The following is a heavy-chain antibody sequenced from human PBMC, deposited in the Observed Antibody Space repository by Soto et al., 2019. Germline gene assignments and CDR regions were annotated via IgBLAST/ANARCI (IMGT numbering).Heavy chain of an antibody. CDR3: ARDTQLRIVKWLSDWFDP. J-gene: IGHJ5*02. CDR1: GGSFSGYY. Sequence: SETLSLTCAVYGGSFSGYYWSWIRQPPGKGLEWIGEINHSGSTNYNPSLKSRVTISVDTSKNQFSLKLSSVTAADTAVYYCARDTQLRIVKWLSDWFDPWGQGTLVTVSS. CDR2: INHSGST. D-gene: IGHD3-3*01. V-gene: IGHV4-34*01.